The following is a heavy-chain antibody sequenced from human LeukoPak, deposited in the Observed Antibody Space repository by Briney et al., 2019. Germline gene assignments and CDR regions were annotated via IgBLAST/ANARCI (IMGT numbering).Heavy chain of an antibody. J-gene: IGHJ6*02. CDR2: IYYSGGT. V-gene: IGHV4-59*01. Sequence: PSETLSLTCTVSGGSISSYYWSWIRQPPGKGLEWIGYIYYSGGTNYNPSLKSRVTISVDTSKNQFSLKLSSVTAADTAVYYCARDKGLAAAGTLILDYYYGMDVWGQGTTVTVSS. CDR3: ARDKGLAAAGTLILDYYYGMDV. D-gene: IGHD6-13*01. CDR1: GGSISSYY.